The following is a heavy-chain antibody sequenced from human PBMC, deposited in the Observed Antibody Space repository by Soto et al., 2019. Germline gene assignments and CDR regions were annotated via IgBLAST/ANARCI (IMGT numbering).Heavy chain of an antibody. CDR1: GFTLSSYD. CDR2: IGSGGDT. J-gene: IGHJ6*02. CDR3: TRKTPPTGMEV. Sequence: EVQLVESGGGLVQPGGSLRLSCAASGFTLSSYDIHWVRQATGEGLAWVSGIGSGGDTHYADSVNVRFIISREDGKNSLYLQMNNLRVGDTAVYYCTRKTPPTGMEVWGQGDTVTVSS. V-gene: IGHV3-13*01. D-gene: IGHD3-9*01.